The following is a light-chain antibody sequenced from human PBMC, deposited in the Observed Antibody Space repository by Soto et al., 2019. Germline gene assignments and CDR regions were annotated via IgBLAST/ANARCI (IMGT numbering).Light chain of an antibody. CDR3: QQYDASPLT. CDR1: QTVSNW. Sequence: DIQMTQSPTTLYASVGDRAIITCRASQTVSNWLAWFQQKPGEAPKLLIYKASRLESGVSSRFSGSGYGTDFTLTITNLVPGDSATYFCQQYDASPLTFGQGTKLEIK. J-gene: IGKJ2*01. V-gene: IGKV1-5*03. CDR2: KAS.